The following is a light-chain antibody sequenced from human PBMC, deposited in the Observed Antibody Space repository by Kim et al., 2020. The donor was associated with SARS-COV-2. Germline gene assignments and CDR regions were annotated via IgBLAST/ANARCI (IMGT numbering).Light chain of an antibody. CDR3: LQYSSYPLT. CDR1: QDISNY. Sequence: DIQMTQSPSSLSASVGDRVTITCQASQDISNYLNWFQQKPGKVPKRLIYAASNLQTGVPSRFSGSGSGTEFTLTISSLQPEDFATYFCLQYSSYPLTFGGGTKVEIK. V-gene: IGKV1-17*03. J-gene: IGKJ4*01. CDR2: AAS.